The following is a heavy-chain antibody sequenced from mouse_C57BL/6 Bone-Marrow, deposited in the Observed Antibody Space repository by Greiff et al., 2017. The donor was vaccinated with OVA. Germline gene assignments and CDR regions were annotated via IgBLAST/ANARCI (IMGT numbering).Heavy chain of an antibody. D-gene: IGHD3-2*02. V-gene: IGHV5-17*01. CDR3: AMGQLTPSYYAMDY. Sequence: EVKVVESGGGLVKPGGSLKLSCAASGFTFSDYGMHWVRQAPEKGLEWVAYISSGSSTTYYADTVKGRSTISTDNATNTPFLQLTKLRSEYTAMNYCAMGQLTPSYYAMDYWGQGTPVTVSS. CDR2: ISSGSSTT. CDR1: GFTFSDYG. J-gene: IGHJ4*01.